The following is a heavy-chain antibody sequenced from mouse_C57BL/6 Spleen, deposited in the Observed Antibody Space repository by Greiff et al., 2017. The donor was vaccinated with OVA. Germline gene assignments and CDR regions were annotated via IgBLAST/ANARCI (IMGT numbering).Heavy chain of an antibody. Sequence: EVKLQESGPGLVKPSQSLSLTCSVTGYSITSGYYWNWIRQFPGNKLEWMGYISYDGSNNYNPSLKNRISITRDTSKNQFFLKLNSVTTEDTATYYCARGGYYGSSLFDYWGQGTTLTVSS. D-gene: IGHD1-1*01. CDR1: GYSITSGYY. CDR3: ARGGYYGSSLFDY. V-gene: IGHV3-6*01. J-gene: IGHJ2*01. CDR2: ISYDGSN.